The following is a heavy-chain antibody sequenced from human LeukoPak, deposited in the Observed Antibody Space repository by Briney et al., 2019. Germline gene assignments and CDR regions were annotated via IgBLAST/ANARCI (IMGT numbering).Heavy chain of an antibody. D-gene: IGHD6-19*01. J-gene: IGHJ6*02. V-gene: IGHV3-23*01. CDR2: ISGSAVST. CDR3: AKDLVVAGRSYYYYNMDV. CDR1: GFTFSNYA. Sequence: GGSLRLSCAASGFTFSNYAMSWVRQAPGKGLEWVSVISGSAVSTYYADSVKGRSTISRDNSKNTLFLQMSSLRAEDAALYYCAKDLVVAGRSYYYYNMDVWGQGTTVTVSS.